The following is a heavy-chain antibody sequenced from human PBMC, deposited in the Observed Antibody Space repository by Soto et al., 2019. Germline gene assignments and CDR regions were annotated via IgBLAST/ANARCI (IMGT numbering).Heavy chain of an antibody. CDR2: IDESGDS. V-gene: IGHV4-39*02. D-gene: IGHD1-1*01. Sequence: PSETLSLTCTVSGGPIRSSIHYWGWIRQSPGTGLEWIGSIDESGDSYYNPSLKSRVTIFVDTSKNQFSLKLISVTGADSAIYYCAREGGYVDYWGQGTLVTVSS. CDR3: AREGGYVDY. J-gene: IGHJ4*02. CDR1: GGPIRSSIHY.